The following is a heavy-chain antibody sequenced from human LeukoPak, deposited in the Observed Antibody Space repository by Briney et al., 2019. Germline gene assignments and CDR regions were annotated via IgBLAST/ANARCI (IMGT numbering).Heavy chain of an antibody. CDR3: AKAKPSWDFWTGLSLSSAFDI. CDR2: ISGSGGST. CDR1: GFSFSSYA. D-gene: IGHD3-3*01. V-gene: IGHV3-23*01. Sequence: GGSMRLSCEASGFSFSSYAMSWVRQAPGKGLEWVSAISGSGGSTYYADSVKGRFTISRDNSKNTLYLQMNSLRAEDTAVYYCAKAKPSWDFWTGLSLSSAFDIWGQGTMVTVSS. J-gene: IGHJ3*02.